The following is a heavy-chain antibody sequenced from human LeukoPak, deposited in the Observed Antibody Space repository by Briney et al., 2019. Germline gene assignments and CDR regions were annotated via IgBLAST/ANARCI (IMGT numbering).Heavy chain of an antibody. CDR1: GFTVSSNY. J-gene: IGHJ4*02. Sequence: GGSLRLSCAASGFTVSSNYMSWVRQAPGKGLEWVSVIYSGGSTYYADSVKGRFTISRDNSQNTLYLQMNSLRAEDTAVYYCAREALTTVTSTFDYWGQGTLVTVSS. CDR2: IYSGGST. D-gene: IGHD4-17*01. V-gene: IGHV3-66*01. CDR3: AREALTTVTSTFDY.